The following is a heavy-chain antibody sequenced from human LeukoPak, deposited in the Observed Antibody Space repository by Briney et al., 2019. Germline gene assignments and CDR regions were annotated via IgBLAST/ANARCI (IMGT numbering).Heavy chain of an antibody. CDR2: IIPIFGTA. D-gene: IGHD6-19*01. V-gene: IGHV1-69*05. CDR1: GGTFSSYA. J-gene: IGHJ3*02. CDR3: ASDYSSTSRYSSGLDAFDI. Sequence: GSSVKVSCKASGGTFSSYATSWVRQAPGQGLEWMGRIIPIFGTANYAQKFQGRVTITTDESTSTAYMELSSLRSEDTAVYYCASDYSSTSRYSSGLDAFDIWGQGTMVTVSS.